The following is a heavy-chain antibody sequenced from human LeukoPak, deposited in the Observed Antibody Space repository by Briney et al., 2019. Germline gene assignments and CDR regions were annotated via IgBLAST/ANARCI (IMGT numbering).Heavy chain of an antibody. Sequence: GGSLRLSCAAFGFPFRSYNMNWVRQAPGKGLEWVSSISSSSSYIYYADSVKGRFTISRDNAKNSLYLQLNSLRAEDTAVYYCARALTIFGVLSDYWGQGTLVTVSS. CDR1: GFPFRSYN. CDR3: ARALTIFGVLSDY. J-gene: IGHJ4*02. V-gene: IGHV3-21*01. D-gene: IGHD3-3*01. CDR2: ISSSSSYI.